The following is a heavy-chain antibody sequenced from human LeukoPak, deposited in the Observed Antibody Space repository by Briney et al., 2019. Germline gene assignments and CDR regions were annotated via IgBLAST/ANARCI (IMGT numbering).Heavy chain of an antibody. J-gene: IGHJ4*02. V-gene: IGHV3-23*01. CDR1: GFTFSSYA. CDR2: ISGSGGST. Sequence: PGGSLRLSGAASGFTFSSYAMSWVRQAPGKGLEWVSAISGSGGSTYYADSVEGRFTISRDNSKNTLYLQMNSLRAEDTAVYYCARVAGPSSYSGSSSPGYWGQGTLVTVSS. CDR3: ARVAGPSSYSGSSSPGY. D-gene: IGHD1-26*01.